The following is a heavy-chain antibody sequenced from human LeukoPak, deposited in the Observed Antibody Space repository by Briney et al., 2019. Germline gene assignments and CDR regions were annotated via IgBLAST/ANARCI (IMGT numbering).Heavy chain of an antibody. CDR3: ARDGAESYYFDY. CDR2: ISSSRSYI. D-gene: IGHD3-10*01. Sequence: PGGSLRLSCAASGFTFSSYSMNWVRQAPGKGLEWVSSISSSRSYIYYADSVKGRFTISRDNAKNSLYLQMNSLRAEDTAVYYCARDGAESYYFDYWGQGTLVTVSS. V-gene: IGHV3-21*01. CDR1: GFTFSSYS. J-gene: IGHJ4*02.